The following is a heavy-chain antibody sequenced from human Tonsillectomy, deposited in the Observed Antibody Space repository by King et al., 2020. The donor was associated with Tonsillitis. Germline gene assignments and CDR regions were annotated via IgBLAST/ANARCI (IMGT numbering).Heavy chain of an antibody. CDR3: ARGDILTGYYPWSGYYGMDV. D-gene: IGHD3-9*01. CDR2: INPSGCST. Sequence: QLVQSGAEVKKPGASVKVSCKASGYTFTRYYMHWVRQAPGQGLEWMGIINPSGCSTSYAQKFHGRVTMTRDTSTSTVYMELSSLRSEDTAVYYCARGDILTGYYPWSGYYGMDVWGQGTTVTVSS. V-gene: IGHV1-46*01. CDR1: GYTFTRYY. J-gene: IGHJ6*02.